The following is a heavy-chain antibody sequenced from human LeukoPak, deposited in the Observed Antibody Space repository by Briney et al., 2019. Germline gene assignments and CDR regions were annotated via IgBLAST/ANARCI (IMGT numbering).Heavy chain of an antibody. CDR2: IRYDGSNK. J-gene: IGHJ5*02. D-gene: IGHD6-19*01. CDR1: GFTFSSYG. V-gene: IGHV3-30*02. Sequence: PGGSLRLSCAASGFTFSSYGMHWVRQAPGKGLEWVAFIRYDGSNKYYADSVRGRFTIPRDNSKNTLYLQMNSLRAEDTAVYYCAKDKGGQWPPNWFDPWGQGTLVTVSS. CDR3: AKDKGGQWPPNWFDP.